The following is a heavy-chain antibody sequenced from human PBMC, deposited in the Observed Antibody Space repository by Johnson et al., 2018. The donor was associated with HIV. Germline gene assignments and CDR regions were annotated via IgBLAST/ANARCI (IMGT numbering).Heavy chain of an antibody. V-gene: IGHV3-23*04. D-gene: IGHD1-14*01. CDR3: ATRDPTYRPGVFDI. CDR2: ISGSDGAT. CDR1: KLTFSNYA. Sequence: MQLVESGGGLVQPGGSLRLSCAASKLTFSNYAMTWVRQAPVKGLEWVSSISGSDGATYYAVSVKGRFTISTDNSNNTLYLQMNSLRAEDTAVYYCATRDPTYRPGVFDIWGLGTMVTVSS. J-gene: IGHJ3*02.